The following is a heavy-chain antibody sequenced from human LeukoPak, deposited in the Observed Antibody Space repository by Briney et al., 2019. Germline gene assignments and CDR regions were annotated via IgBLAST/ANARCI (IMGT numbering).Heavy chain of an antibody. CDR1: GFTFSSYS. CDR2: ISSSSSYI. D-gene: IGHD7-27*01. J-gene: IGHJ4*02. CDR3: AKDFNWGWDY. V-gene: IGHV3-21*01. Sequence: GGSLRLSCAASGFTFSSYSMNWVRQAPGKGLEWVSSISSSSSYIYYADSVKGRFTISRDDSKNTLFLQMNSLRPEGTALYYCAKDFNWGWDYWGQGTLVTVSS.